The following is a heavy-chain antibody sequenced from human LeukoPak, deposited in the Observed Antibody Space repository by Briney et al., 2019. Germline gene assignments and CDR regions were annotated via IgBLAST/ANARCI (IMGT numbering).Heavy chain of an antibody. CDR3: ASRSRGYSYGILDAFDI. J-gene: IGHJ3*02. CDR2: IIPIFGTA. CDR1: GGTFSSYA. D-gene: IGHD5-18*01. V-gene: IGHV1-69*06. Sequence: GASVKVSCKASGGTFSSYAISWVRQAPGQGLEWMGGIIPIFGTANYAQKFQGRVTITADKSTSTAYMELSSLRSEDTAVYYCASRSRGYSYGILDAFDIWGQGTMVTVSS.